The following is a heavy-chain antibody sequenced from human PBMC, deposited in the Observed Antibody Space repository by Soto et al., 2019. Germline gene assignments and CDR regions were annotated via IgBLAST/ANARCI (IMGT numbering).Heavy chain of an antibody. D-gene: IGHD2-2*01. V-gene: IGHV4-4*02. CDR3: AALLTAALNFDY. Sequence: QVQLQESGPRPVKPSGTLSLTCDVSGVSISTNKWWSWVRQPPGKGLEWIGEIYHTGSTNYNPSLESRVTISLDRSKNQFSLNLNSVTAADTAVYYCAALLTAALNFDYWGQGILVPVSS. CDR1: GVSISTNKW. J-gene: IGHJ4*02. CDR2: IYHTGST.